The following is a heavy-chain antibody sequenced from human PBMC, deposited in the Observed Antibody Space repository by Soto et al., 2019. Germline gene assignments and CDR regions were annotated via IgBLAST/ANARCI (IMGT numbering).Heavy chain of an antibody. V-gene: IGHV4-59*01. Sequence: PSETLSLTCTVSGGSISSYYWSWIRQPPGKGLEWIGYIYYSGSTNYNPSLKSRVSISVDTSKNQFSLKVSSVTAADTAVYYCARGHEGSWFDPWGQGTLVTVSS. CDR1: GGSISSYY. CDR3: ARGHEGSWFDP. J-gene: IGHJ5*02. CDR2: IYYSGST.